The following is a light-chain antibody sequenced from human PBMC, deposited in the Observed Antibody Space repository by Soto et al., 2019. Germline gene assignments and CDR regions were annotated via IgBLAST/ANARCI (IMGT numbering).Light chain of an antibody. CDR2: GAS. J-gene: IGKJ2*01. Sequence: DIQMTQSPSSLSASVGDRVTITCRASQPISTYLNWYQQIPGKAPKLLIYGASNLQNGVPSRFSGSGSGTDFTLTISSLQPEDFATYYCQKSSSSPYTVGQGTKLDI. V-gene: IGKV1-39*01. CDR3: QKSSSSPYT. CDR1: QPISTY.